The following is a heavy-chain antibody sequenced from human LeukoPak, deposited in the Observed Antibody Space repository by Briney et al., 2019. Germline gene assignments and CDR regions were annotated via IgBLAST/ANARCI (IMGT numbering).Heavy chain of an antibody. J-gene: IGHJ6*02. D-gene: IGHD3-16*01. CDR2: MNPNNVNT. V-gene: IGHV1-8*01. CDR1: GYIFTSYD. Sequence: GASVTVSCKASGYIFTSYDINWVRQAAGQGLEWMGWMNPNNVNTGFAQKFQGRVTVTRNISISTAYMELSSLTSEDTAVYYCARAAIGGQSGMDVWGQGATVTVSS. CDR3: ARAAIGGQSGMDV.